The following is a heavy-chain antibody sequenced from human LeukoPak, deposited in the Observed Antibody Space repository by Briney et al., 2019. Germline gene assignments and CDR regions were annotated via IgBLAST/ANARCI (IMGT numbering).Heavy chain of an antibody. CDR3: ARDESKYSSGWYWFDP. CDR1: GGSFSGYY. V-gene: IGHV4-34*01. Sequence: PSETLSLTCAVYGGSFSGYYWSWIRQPPGKGLEWIGEINHSGSTNYNPSLKSRVTISVDKSKNQFSLKLSSVTAADTAVYYCARDESKYSSGWYWFDPWGQGTLVTVSS. J-gene: IGHJ5*02. CDR2: INHSGST. D-gene: IGHD6-19*01.